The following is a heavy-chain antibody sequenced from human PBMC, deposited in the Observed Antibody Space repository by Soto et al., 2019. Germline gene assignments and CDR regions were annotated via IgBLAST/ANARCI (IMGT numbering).Heavy chain of an antibody. V-gene: IGHV4-61*08. D-gene: IGHD3-3*01. Sequence: PSETLSLTCTVSGGSISSGGYYWSWIRQHPGKGLEWIGYIYYSGSTNYNPSLKSRVTISVDTSKNQFSLTLSSVTAADTAVYYCARLDLWSGYYIAPIAPWGQGTLVTVSS. CDR2: IYYSGST. CDR1: GGSISSGGYY. CDR3: ARLDLWSGYYIAPIAP. J-gene: IGHJ5*02.